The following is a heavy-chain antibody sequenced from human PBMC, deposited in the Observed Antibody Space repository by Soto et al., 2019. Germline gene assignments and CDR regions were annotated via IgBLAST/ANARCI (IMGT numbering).Heavy chain of an antibody. CDR2: VDHSGST. CDR1: GGSFSGYC. CDR3: ARGQKEYSSSWYVD. Sequence: SETLSLTCAVYGGSFSGYCWSWIRQPPGKGLEWIGEVDHSGSTNYNPSLKSRVTISVDTSKNQFSLKLSSVTAADTAVYYCARGQKEYSSSWYVDWGQGTLVTVSS. D-gene: IGHD6-13*01. J-gene: IGHJ4*02. V-gene: IGHV4-34*01.